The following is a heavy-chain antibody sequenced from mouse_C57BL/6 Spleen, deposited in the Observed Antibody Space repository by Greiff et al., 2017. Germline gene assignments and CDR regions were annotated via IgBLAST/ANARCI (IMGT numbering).Heavy chain of an antibody. CDR2: INPNNGGT. CDR1: GYTFTDYN. V-gene: IGHV1-22*01. CDR3: ARGGTTVVSYFDY. D-gene: IGHD1-1*01. J-gene: IGHJ2*01. Sequence: VQLKESGPELVKPGASVKMSCKASGYTFTDYNMHWVKQSHGKSLEWIGYINPNNGGTSYNQKFKGKATLTVNKSSSTAYMELRSLTSEDSAVYYCARGGTTVVSYFDYWGQGTTLTVSS.